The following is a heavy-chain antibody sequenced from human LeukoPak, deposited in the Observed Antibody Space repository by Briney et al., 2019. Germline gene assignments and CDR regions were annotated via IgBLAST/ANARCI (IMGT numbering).Heavy chain of an antibody. CDR2: MYIGGST. CDR1: GFSVSRNY. CDR3: AKDSDVYGVESPDALHI. V-gene: IGHV3-66*01. Sequence: GGSLRLSCAASGFSVSRNYMNWVRQAPRKGLEWVSVMYIGGSTYYADSVRGRFTTSRDNSKNTLHLQMDSLRAEDTAVYYCAKDSDVYGVESPDALHIWGQGTMVTVSS. D-gene: IGHD3-10*02. J-gene: IGHJ3*02.